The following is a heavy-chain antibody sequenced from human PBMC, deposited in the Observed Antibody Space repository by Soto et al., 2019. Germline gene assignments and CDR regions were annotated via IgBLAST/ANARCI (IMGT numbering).Heavy chain of an antibody. CDR1: VFTFSSYA. J-gene: IGHJ6*02. V-gene: IGHV3-23*01. Sequence: GGSLRLSCSASVFTFSSYAMSWVRQAPGKGLEWVSAISGSGGITYYADPVKGRFTISRDNSKNTLYLQMNSLRAEDTAVYYCAKDSGIVVVTADILVDVWGQGTTVPVSS. CDR2: ISGSGGIT. D-gene: IGHD2-2*02. CDR3: AKDSGIVVVTADILVDV.